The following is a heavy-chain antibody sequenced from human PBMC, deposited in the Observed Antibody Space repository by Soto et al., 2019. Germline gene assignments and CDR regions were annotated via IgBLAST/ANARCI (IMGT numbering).Heavy chain of an antibody. V-gene: IGHV3-7*03. CDR1: GSTFSTYS. D-gene: IGHD5-18*01. CDR2: IKEDVRGK. Sequence: GSLSLSCAASGSTFSTYSMTWVRQAPVKGLEWVAFIKEDVRGKNYVDSVQCRFTISRDNAKNSLYLQMNSLRAEDTAVYRCARITGDVDTAWVRRYAFDIWGQGTKVTVSS. CDR3: ARITGDVDTAWVRRYAFDI. J-gene: IGHJ3*02.